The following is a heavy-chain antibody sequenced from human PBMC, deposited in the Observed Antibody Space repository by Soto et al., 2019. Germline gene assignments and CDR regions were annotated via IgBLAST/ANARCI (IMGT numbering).Heavy chain of an antibody. Sequence: QVQLQESGPGLVKPSETLSLTCTVSGGSISGYYYSWVRQPPGKGLEWIGYIYYSGSTNYNPSLKSRVTISVDTSKNQFSLKLSSVTAADTAVYYCARLKDSRIWWWFDPWGQGTLVTVSS. V-gene: IGHV4-59*08. D-gene: IGHD6-13*01. J-gene: IGHJ5*02. CDR3: ARLKDSRIWWWFDP. CDR1: GGSISGYY. CDR2: IYYSGST.